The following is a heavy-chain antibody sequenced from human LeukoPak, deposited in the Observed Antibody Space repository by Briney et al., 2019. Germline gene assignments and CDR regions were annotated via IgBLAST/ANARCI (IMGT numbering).Heavy chain of an antibody. J-gene: IGHJ1*01. V-gene: IGHV3-30*04. CDR2: IWYDGNNK. Sequence: GGSLRLSCAASGFTFSSYAMNWVRQAPGKGLEWVAVIWYDGNNKYYADSAKGRFTISRDNSKNTLSLQMNSLRAEDTAVYYCARAFYGDARMGLEHWGQGTLVTVSS. CDR3: ARAFYGDARMGLEH. D-gene: IGHD4-17*01. CDR1: GFTFSSYA.